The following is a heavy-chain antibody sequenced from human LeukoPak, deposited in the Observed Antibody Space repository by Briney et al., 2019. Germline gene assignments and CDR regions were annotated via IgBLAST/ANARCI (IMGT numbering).Heavy chain of an antibody. CDR3: AKEGSYYYDSSENYMDV. J-gene: IGHJ6*03. CDR1: GFTFDDYG. V-gene: IGHV3-20*04. CDR2: INWNGGST. D-gene: IGHD3-22*01. Sequence: GGSLRLSCAASGFTFDDYGMSWVRQAPGKGLEWVSGINWNGGSTGYADSVKGRFTISRDNSKNTLYLQMNSLRAEDTAVYYCAKEGSYYYDSSENYMDVWGKGTTVTVSS.